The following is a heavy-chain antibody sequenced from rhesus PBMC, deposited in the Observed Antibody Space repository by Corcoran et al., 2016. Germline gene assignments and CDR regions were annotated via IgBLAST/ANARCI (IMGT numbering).Heavy chain of an antibody. CDR3: ARASSGGWTPFDY. D-gene: IGHD6-37*01. V-gene: IGHV4-81*01. CDR1: GGSISGYS. J-gene: IGHJ4*01. Sequence: QVQLQESGPGLVKPSETLSLTCTVSGGSISGYSWSWIRQPPGKGMEWIGNIDGNNAGTTYNPTLKSRVNIAKDTSKNQVSLKLTSVTAADTAVYYCARASSGGWTPFDYWGQGVLVTVSS. CDR2: IDGNNAGT.